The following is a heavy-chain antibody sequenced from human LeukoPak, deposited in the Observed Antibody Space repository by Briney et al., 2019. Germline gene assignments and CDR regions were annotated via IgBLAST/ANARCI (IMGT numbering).Heavy chain of an antibody. D-gene: IGHD2/OR15-2a*01. CDR1: GYPFTGYY. CDR2: INPNSGGT. V-gene: IGHV1-2*06. Sequence: GASVKVSCKASGYPFTGYYMHWVRQAPGQGLEWMGRINPNSGGTNYAQKFQGRVTMTRDTSISTAYMELSTLRSDDTAVYYCAREDLNTILGAFDIWGQGTMVTVSS. J-gene: IGHJ3*02. CDR3: AREDLNTILGAFDI.